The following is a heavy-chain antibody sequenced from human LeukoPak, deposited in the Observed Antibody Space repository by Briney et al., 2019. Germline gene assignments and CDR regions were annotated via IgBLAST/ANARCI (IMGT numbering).Heavy chain of an antibody. CDR2: IYSGGST. D-gene: IGHD1-26*01. CDR1: GFTFSSYW. CDR3: ARSIAGLDY. J-gene: IGHJ4*02. V-gene: IGHV3-53*01. Sequence: GGSLRLSCAASGFTFSSYWMSWVRQAPGKGLEWVSVIYSGGSTYYADSVKGRFTISRDNSKNTLYLQMNSLRAEDTAVYYCARSIAGLDYWGQGTLVTVSS.